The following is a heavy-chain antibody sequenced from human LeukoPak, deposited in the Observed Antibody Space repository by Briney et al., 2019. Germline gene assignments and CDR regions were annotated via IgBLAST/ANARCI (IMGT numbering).Heavy chain of an antibody. J-gene: IGHJ6*03. CDR1: GGSISSSSYY. V-gene: IGHV4-39*07. CDR2: IYYSGST. D-gene: IGHD4-23*01. CDR3: ARRPGGFYYYYYMDV. Sequence: SETLSLTCTVSGGSISSSSYYWGWIRQPPGKGLEWIGSIYYSGSTYYNPSLKSRVTISVDTSKNQFSLKLSSVTAADTAVYYCARRPGGFYYYYYMDVWGKGTTVTVSS.